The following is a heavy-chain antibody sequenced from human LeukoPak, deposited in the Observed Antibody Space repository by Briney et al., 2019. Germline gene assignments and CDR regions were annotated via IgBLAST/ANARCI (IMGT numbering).Heavy chain of an antibody. CDR1: DYSISSGYGYY. CDR2: IYHSGIT. CDR3: ATLVSTRYYFDY. J-gene: IGHJ4*02. D-gene: IGHD5/OR15-5a*01. Sequence: PSETLSLTCTISDYSISSGYGYYWGWIRQPPGKGLEWIGNIYHSGITYYNHFNSSLKSRVTISIDTSKNQFSLRLTSVTAADTAVYFCATLVSTRYYFDYWGQGTLVTVSS. V-gene: IGHV4-38-2*02.